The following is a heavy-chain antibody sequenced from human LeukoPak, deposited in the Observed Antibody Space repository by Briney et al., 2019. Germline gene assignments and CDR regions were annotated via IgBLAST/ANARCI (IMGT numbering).Heavy chain of an antibody. D-gene: IGHD2-15*01. J-gene: IGHJ5*02. CDR2: IYHSGST. Sequence: SETLSLTCTVSGYSISSGYYWGWIRQPPGKGLEWIGSIYHSGSTYYNPSLKSRVTISVDTSKNQFSLKLSSVTAADTAVYYCARDDSMGYFVVAATGWFDPWGQGTLVTVSS. CDR3: ARDDSMGYFVVAATGWFDP. V-gene: IGHV4-38-2*02. CDR1: GYSISSGYY.